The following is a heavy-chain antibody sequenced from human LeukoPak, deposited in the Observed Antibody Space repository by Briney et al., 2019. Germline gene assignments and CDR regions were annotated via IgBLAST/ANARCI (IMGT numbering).Heavy chain of an antibody. D-gene: IGHD2-2*01. Sequence: SETLSLTCTVSGGSISSSSYYWGWIRQPPGKGLEWIGSIYYSGSTYYNPSLKSRVTISVDTSKNQFSLKLSSVTAADTAVYYCASWYQLLLGAGYWGQGTLVTVSS. CDR3: ASWYQLLLGAGY. CDR1: GGSISSSSYY. J-gene: IGHJ4*02. CDR2: IYYSGST. V-gene: IGHV4-39*01.